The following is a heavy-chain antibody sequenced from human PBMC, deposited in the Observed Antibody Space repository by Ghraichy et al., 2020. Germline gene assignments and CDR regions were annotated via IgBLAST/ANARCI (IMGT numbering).Heavy chain of an antibody. CDR3: AKDRDGFPAHSSYGMDV. CDR1: GFTFTSSA. Sequence: GGSLRLSCAASGFTFTSSAMSWVRQAPGKGLVWVSSISYSCAITYYAESVKGRFSISRDNSTNTLSLQMINLRAEDTAVYYCAKDRDGFPAHSSYGMDVWGHGTTVIVSS. J-gene: IGHJ6*02. V-gene: IGHV3-23*01. D-gene: IGHD5-24*01. CDR2: ISYSCAIT.